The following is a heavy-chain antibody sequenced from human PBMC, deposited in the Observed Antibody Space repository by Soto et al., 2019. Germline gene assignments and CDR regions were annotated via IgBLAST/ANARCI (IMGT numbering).Heavy chain of an antibody. CDR1: GFSLSTSGAA. D-gene: IGHD3-3*01. Sequence: QITLKESGPTLVNPTQTLTLTCTFSGFSLSTSGAAVGWIRQPPGKALEWIALVYWDDDKRYSPSIKNRVTINKNPSKSLVVLTLTNAEPVDTATYYCAHRQLVSFFGFVTQTEVWFDSWGQGTLGTVPS. CDR3: AHRQLVSFFGFVTQTEVWFDS. J-gene: IGHJ5*01. V-gene: IGHV2-5*02. CDR2: VYWDDDK.